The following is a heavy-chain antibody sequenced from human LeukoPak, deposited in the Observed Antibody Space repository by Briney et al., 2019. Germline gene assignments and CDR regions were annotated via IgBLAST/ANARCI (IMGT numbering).Heavy chain of an antibody. CDR1: GFTFSSYG. J-gene: IGHJ3*02. CDR3: ARGTYGDYGGTAFDI. V-gene: IGHV3-33*01. Sequence: GRSLRLSCAASGFTFSSYGMHWVRQAPGKWLEWVAVIWNDGSNKYYADSLKGQFTISRDNSKNTLYLQMNSLRAEDTAAYYCARGTYGDYGGTAFDIWGQGTMVASSS. D-gene: IGHD4-17*01. CDR2: IWNDGSNK.